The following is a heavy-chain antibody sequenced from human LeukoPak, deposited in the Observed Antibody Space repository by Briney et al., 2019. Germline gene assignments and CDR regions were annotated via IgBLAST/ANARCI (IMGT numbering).Heavy chain of an antibody. V-gene: IGHV3-23*01. J-gene: IGHJ4*02. CDR3: AKVPAGTSFDY. Sequence: GGSLRLSCAASGFTFSSYSMSWVRQAPGEGLEWVSAISGSGGSTYYADSVKGRFTISRDNSKNTLYLQMNSLRAEDTAVYYCAKVPAGTSFDYWGQGTLVTVSS. D-gene: IGHD6-13*01. CDR2: ISGSGGST. CDR1: GFTFSSYS.